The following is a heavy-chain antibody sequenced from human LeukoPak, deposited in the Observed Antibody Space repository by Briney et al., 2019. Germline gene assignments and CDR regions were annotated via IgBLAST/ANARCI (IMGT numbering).Heavy chain of an antibody. CDR1: GGSISSSSYH. CDR3: ARHSMGYCSSTSCRRLRFDP. D-gene: IGHD2-2*01. J-gene: IGHJ5*02. CDR2: INHSGST. V-gene: IGHV4-39*01. Sequence: PSETLPLTCTVSGGSISSSSYHWSWIRQPPGKGLEWIGEINHSGSTNYNPSLKSRVTISVDTSKNQFSLKLSSVTAADTAVYYCARHSMGYCSSTSCRRLRFDPWGQGTLVTVSS.